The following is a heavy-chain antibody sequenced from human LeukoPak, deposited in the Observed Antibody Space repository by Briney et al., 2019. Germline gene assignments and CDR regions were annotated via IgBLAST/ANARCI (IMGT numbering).Heavy chain of an antibody. D-gene: IGHD3-22*01. CDR3: ARHYGDTMIVPDAFDI. V-gene: IGHV5-51*01. J-gene: IGHJ3*02. CDR2: IYPGDSDT. Sequence: GESLKISCKGSGYSFTSYWIGWVRQMPGKGREWMGIIYPGDSDTRYSTSFQGQVTISADKSISTAYLQWSSLKASDTAMYYCARHYGDTMIVPDAFDIWGQGTMVTVSS. CDR1: GYSFTSYW.